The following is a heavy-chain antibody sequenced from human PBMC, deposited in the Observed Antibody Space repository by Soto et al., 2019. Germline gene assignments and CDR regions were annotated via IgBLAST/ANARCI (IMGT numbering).Heavy chain of an antibody. J-gene: IGHJ4*02. CDR3: ARSEGGLRFLEWLSPPDY. Sequence: GASVKVSCKASGYTFTSYYMHWVRQAPGQGLEWMGIINPSGGSTSYAQKFQGRVTMTRDTSTSTVYMELSSLRSEDTAVYYCARSEGGLRFLEWLSPPDYWGQGTLVTVSS. D-gene: IGHD3-3*01. CDR1: GYTFTSYY. CDR2: INPSGGST. V-gene: IGHV1-46*03.